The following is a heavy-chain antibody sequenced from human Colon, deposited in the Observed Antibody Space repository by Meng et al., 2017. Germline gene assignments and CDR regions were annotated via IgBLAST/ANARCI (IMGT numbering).Heavy chain of an antibody. V-gene: IGHV4-31*03. Sequence: SGPGLVKHSPALSLTCTVSGCSIRSGDYYWSWSRQHPGKGLEWIGYFYFSGNTYYNPSLKSRVSISVDTSKNRFSLNLSSVTAADTAVYYCARYFYDSRGVTWFDPWGQGTLVTVSS. D-gene: IGHD3-22*01. CDR3: ARYFYDSRGVTWFDP. CDR1: GCSIRSGDYY. J-gene: IGHJ5*02. CDR2: FYFSGNT.